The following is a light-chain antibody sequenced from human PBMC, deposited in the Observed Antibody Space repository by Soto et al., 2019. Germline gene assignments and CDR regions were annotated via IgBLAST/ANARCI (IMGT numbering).Light chain of an antibody. J-gene: IGKJ4*01. CDR3: QQVKSYPRT. V-gene: IGKV1-9*01. CDR1: QGIAGS. CDR2: AES. Sequence: DIQMTQSPSSLSASVGDRVSITCRASQGIAGSLAWYPQKPGKPPKLLIYAESTLQSGVPSRFSGSGSGTRGTLTISSLQPEDFATYYCQQVKSYPRTFGGGTKVDIK.